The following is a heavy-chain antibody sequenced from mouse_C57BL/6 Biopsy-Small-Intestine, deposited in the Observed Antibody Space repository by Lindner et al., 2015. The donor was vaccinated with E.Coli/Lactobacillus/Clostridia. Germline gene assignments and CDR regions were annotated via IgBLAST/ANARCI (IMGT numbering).Heavy chain of an antibody. CDR1: GYTFTSYC. CDR2: IHPNSGST. D-gene: IGHD1-1*01. CDR3: ARPDYYGSLFDY. V-gene: IGHV1-64*01. Sequence: VQLQESGAELVKPGASVKLSCKASGYTFTSYCMHWVKQRPGQGLEWIGMIHPNSGSTNYNEKFKSKATLTADKSSSTAYMELRSLTSEDSAVYFCARPDYYGSLFDYWGQGTTLTVSS. J-gene: IGHJ2*01.